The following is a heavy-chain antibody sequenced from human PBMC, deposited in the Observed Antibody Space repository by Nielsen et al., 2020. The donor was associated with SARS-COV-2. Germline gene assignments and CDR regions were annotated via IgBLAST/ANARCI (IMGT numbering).Heavy chain of an antibody. D-gene: IGHD5-12*01. CDR1: GFPFRTYG. CDR3: AKESQYSGYDLYYYSYYGMDV. J-gene: IGHJ6*02. CDR2: ISASGHST. Sequence: GESLKISCAPSGFPFRTYGMIWVRQAPGLGLEWVSAISASGHSTYYADSVRGRFTISRDGSDDTVHLQMDSLRVGDTAIYYSAKESQYSGYDLYYYSYYGMDVWGQGTTVTVSS. V-gene: IGHV3-23*01.